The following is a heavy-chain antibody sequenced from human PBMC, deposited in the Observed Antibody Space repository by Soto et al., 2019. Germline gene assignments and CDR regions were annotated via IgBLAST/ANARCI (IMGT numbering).Heavy chain of an antibody. CDR3: TKSRRVILMVHGFGGMDV. CDR2: ISGSGDGT. Sequence: RGSLRLSCAASGFTVNSHAMSWVRQAPGKGLEWVASISGSGDGTYYGDSVKGRFTISRDSSSSTLYLQMNNLRGEDTAVYFCTKSRRVILMVHGFGGMDVRGQGTTLT. V-gene: IGHV3-23*01. CDR1: GFTVNSHA. D-gene: IGHD2-8*01. J-gene: IGHJ6*02.